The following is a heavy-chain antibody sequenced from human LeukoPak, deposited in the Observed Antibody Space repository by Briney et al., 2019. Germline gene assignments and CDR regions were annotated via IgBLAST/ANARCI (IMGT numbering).Heavy chain of an antibody. D-gene: IGHD6-19*01. CDR2: ISYDGSNK. CDR1: GFTFSSYS. V-gene: IGHV3-30*04. J-gene: IGHJ4*02. Sequence: GGSLRLSCAASGFTFSSYSMHWVRQAPGKGLEWVAVISYDGSNKYYADSVKGRFTISRDNSKNTLYLQMNSLRAEDTAVYYCARDRFAYSSGPDYWGQGTLVTVSS. CDR3: ARDRFAYSSGPDY.